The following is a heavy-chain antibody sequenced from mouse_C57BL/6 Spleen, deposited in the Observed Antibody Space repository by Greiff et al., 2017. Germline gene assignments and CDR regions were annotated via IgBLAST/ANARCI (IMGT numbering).Heavy chain of an antibody. CDR1: GYTFTSYG. D-gene: IGHD3-1*01. Sequence: VQLQQSGAELARPGASVKLSCKASGYTFTSYGISWVKQRTGQGLEWIGEIYPRSGNTYYNEKFKGKATLTADKSSSTAYMELRSRTSEDSAVYFCARSAGGAWFAYWGQGTLVTVSA. V-gene: IGHV1-81*01. J-gene: IGHJ3*01. CDR3: ARSAGGAWFAY. CDR2: IYPRSGNT.